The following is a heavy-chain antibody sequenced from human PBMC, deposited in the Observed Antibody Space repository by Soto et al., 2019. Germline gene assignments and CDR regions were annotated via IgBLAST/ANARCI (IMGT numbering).Heavy chain of an antibody. V-gene: IGHV2-5*01. Sequence: QITLKESGPTLMNPTQTLTLTCSFSGFSLTTDEVGVGWIRQPPGKALEWLAMIFGNDDKRYSPSLRSRLTLTKDTSRNQVVLTLTNMDPVDTATYYCAHRRRSNNVWYTFGFWGQGMLVTVSS. D-gene: IGHD6-19*01. CDR2: IFGNDDK. CDR3: AHRRRSNNVWYTFGF. J-gene: IGHJ4*02. CDR1: GFSLTTDEVG.